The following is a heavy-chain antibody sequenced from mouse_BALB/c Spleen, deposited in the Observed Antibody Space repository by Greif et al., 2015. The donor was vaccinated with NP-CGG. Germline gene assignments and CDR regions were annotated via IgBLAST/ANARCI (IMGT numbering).Heavy chain of an antibody. V-gene: IGHV1-15*01. J-gene: IGHJ3*01. CDR3: ARLLSYYDYDGFAY. CDR2: IDPETGGT. D-gene: IGHD2-4*01. CDR1: GYTFTDYE. Sequence: VKVVESGAELVRPGASVTLSCKASGYTFTDYEMHWVKQTPVHGLEWIGAIDPETGGTAYNQKFKGKATLTADKSSSTAYMELRSLTSEDSAVYYCARLLSYYDYDGFAYWGQGTLVTVSA.